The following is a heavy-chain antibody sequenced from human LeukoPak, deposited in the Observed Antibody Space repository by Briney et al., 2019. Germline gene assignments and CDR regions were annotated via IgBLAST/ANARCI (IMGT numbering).Heavy chain of an antibody. CDR1: GGTFSSYA. J-gene: IGHJ4*02. Sequence: SVTVSCKASGGTFSSYAISWVRQSTGHGLEWMGGIIPIFGTANYAQKFQGRVTITADESTSTAYMELSSLRSEDTAVYYCARVGITMVRGVSPGYYFDYWGQGTLVTVSS. CDR2: IIPIFGTA. CDR3: ARVGITMVRGVSPGYYFDY. V-gene: IGHV1-69*13. D-gene: IGHD3-10*01.